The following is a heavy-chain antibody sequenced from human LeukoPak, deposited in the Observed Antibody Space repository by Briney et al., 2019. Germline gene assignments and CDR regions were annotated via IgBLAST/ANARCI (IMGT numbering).Heavy chain of an antibody. CDR1: GGSISSYY. CDR2: IYYSGST. D-gene: IGHD1-1*01. J-gene: IGHJ6*03. V-gene: IGHV4-59*01. Sequence: SETLSLTCTVSGGSISSYYWSWIRQPPGKGLEWIGYIYYSGSTNYNPSLKSRVTISVDTSKNQFSLKLSSVTAADTAAYYCARVPGRRNYYYYYMDVWGKGTTVTVS. CDR3: ARVPGRRNYYYYYMDV.